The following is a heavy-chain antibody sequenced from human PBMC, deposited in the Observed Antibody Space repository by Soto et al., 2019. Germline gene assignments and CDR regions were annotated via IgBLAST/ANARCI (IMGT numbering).Heavy chain of an antibody. CDR3: ASYSSSPHSPSDY. J-gene: IGHJ4*02. D-gene: IGHD6-6*01. CDR2: ISAYNGNT. Sequence: GASVKVSCKASGYTFTSYGISWVRQAPGQGLEWMGWISAYNGNTNYAQKLQGRVTMTTDTSTSTAYMELSSLRSEDTAVYYCASYSSSPHSPSDYWGQGTLVTVSS. V-gene: IGHV1-18*04. CDR1: GYTFTSYG.